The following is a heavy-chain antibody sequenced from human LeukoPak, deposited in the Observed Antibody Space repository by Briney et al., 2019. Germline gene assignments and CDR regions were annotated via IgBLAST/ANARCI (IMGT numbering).Heavy chain of an antibody. V-gene: IGHV4-59*01. D-gene: IGHD3-10*01. CDR3: AREGHIWFGDLGNV. CDR2: IYYSGGT. CDR1: GGPISSYY. Sequence: SETLSLTCTVSGGPISSYYWSWLRQPPGKRLEWIVYIYYSGGTSYNPSLKSRVTISIDTSKNQFSLRLSSVTAADTAVYYCAREGHIWFGDLGNVWGEGTTVTVSS. J-gene: IGHJ6*04.